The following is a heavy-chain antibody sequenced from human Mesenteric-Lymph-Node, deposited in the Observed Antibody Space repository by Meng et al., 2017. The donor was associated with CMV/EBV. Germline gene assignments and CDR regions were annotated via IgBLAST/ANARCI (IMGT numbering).Heavy chain of an antibody. Sequence: GESLKISCAASGFTFSRFWMAWVRQPPGKGLEWVAVISNDGSNKYYADSVKGRFTISRDNSKNTLYLQMNSLRAEDTAVYYCAKDPVAGTLWYYFDYWGQGTLVTVSS. CDR1: GFTFSRFW. CDR2: ISNDGSNK. D-gene: IGHD6-19*01. J-gene: IGHJ4*02. V-gene: IGHV3-30*18. CDR3: AKDPVAGTLWYYFDY.